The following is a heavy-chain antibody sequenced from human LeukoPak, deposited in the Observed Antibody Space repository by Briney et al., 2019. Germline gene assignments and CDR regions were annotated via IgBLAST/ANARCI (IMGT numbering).Heavy chain of an antibody. CDR1: GYTFSSYY. D-gene: IGHD6-6*01. CDR3: ARELSSSSRLLDS. CDR2: INPSVGSS. J-gene: IGHJ4*02. V-gene: IGHV1-46*01. Sequence: ASVKVSCKASGYTFSSYYMHWVRQAPGQGLEWMGIINPSVGSSGHAQKFQGRVTMTRDMSTSTVYMELSSLRSEDTAVYYCARELSSSSRLLDSWGQGTLVTVSS.